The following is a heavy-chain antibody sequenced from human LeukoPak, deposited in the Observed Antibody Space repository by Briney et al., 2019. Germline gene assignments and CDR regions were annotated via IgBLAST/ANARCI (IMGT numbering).Heavy chain of an antibody. D-gene: IGHD3-22*01. V-gene: IGHV3-21*01. CDR1: GFTFSSYS. J-gene: IGHJ3*02. Sequence: GGSLRLSCAASGFTFSSYSMNWVRQAPGKGLEWVSSIRSSSSYIYYADSVKGRFTISRDNAKNSLYLQMNSLRAEDTAVYYCARDMIVVVMGDAFDIWGQGTMVSVSS. CDR3: ARDMIVVVMGDAFDI. CDR2: IRSSSSYI.